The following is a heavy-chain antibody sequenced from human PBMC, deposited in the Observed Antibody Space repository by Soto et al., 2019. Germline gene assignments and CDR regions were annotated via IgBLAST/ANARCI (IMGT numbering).Heavy chain of an antibody. V-gene: IGHV4-59*01. CDR3: ASNYGSGSYFASGFDY. Sequence: SETLSLTCTVSGGSISSYYWSWMRQPPGKGLEWIGYIYYSGSTNYNPSLKSRVTISVDTSKNQFSLKLCSVTAADTAVYYCASNYGSGSYFASGFDYWGQGTLVTVSS. CDR2: IYYSGST. D-gene: IGHD3-10*01. J-gene: IGHJ4*02. CDR1: GGSISSYY.